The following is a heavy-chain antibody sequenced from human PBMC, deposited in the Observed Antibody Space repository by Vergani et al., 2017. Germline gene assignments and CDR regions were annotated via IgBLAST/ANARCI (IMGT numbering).Heavy chain of an antibody. J-gene: IGHJ4*02. CDR3: TRDERGKDY. CDR2: IKQDGSDK. V-gene: IGHV3-7*01. CDR1: GFTFKNNT. Sequence: VQLVESGGGLVKPGGSLRLSCEGSGFTFKNNTMTWVRQAPGKGLEWVANIKQDGSDKFYADSVKGRFTISRDNAKNSVYLQMNSLGAEDTAVYYCTRDERGKDYWGQGTLVTVSS.